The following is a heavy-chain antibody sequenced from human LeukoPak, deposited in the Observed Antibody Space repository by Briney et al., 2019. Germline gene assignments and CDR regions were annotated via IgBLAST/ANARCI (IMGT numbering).Heavy chain of an antibody. CDR2: INPSGGST. V-gene: IGHV1-46*01. D-gene: IGHD4/OR15-4a*01. Sequence: ASVKVSCKASGYTFTNYYMHWVRHAPGQGLEWMGMINPSGGSTSYPQKFQGRFTMTRDTSTSTVQMELNRLRSEDTAVYYCARGRWGATYSLDYWGRGTLVTVSS. CDR3: ARGRWGATYSLDY. J-gene: IGHJ4*02. CDR1: GYTFTNYY.